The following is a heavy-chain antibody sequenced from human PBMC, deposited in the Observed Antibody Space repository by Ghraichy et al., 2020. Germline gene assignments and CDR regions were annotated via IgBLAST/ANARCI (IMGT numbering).Heavy chain of an antibody. CDR3: ARDLYPPSYYFDY. CDR2: IRSDGSNK. V-gene: IGHV3-30*02. J-gene: IGHJ4*02. D-gene: IGHD6-6*01. Sequence: GGSLRLSCAASGFTFSKCGMPWVRQAPGKGLEWVAFIRSDGSNKYYADSVKGRFSISRDNSKNTLYLQMNSLRAEDTAVYYCARDLYPPSYYFDYWGQGILVTVSS. CDR1: GFTFSKCG.